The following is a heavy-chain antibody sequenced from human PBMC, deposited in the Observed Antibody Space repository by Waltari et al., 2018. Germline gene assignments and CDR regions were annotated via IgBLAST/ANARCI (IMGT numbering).Heavy chain of an antibody. CDR2: IYYSGST. CDR1: GGSISSYY. J-gene: IGHJ6*03. Sequence: QVQLQESGPGLVKPSETLSLTCTVSGGSISSYYWSWIRPPPGKGLEWIGYIYYSGSTNYNPSLKSRVTISVDTSKNQFSLKLSSVTAADTAVYYCARSYGDYYYYYYMDVWGKGTTVTVSS. CDR3: ARSYGDYYYYYYMDV. D-gene: IGHD4-17*01. V-gene: IGHV4-59*01.